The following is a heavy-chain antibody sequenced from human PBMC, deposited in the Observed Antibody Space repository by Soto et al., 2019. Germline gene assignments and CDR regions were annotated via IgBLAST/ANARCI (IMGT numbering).Heavy chain of an antibody. Sequence: GGSLRLSCAASGFTFSSYGMHWVRQAPGKGLEWVAVIWYDGSNKYYADSVKGRFTISRDNSKNTLYLQMNSLRAEDTAVYYCARDRIPETFITMVRGVPILTPKENYGMDVWGQGTTVTVSS. D-gene: IGHD3-10*01. CDR3: ARDRIPETFITMVRGVPILTPKENYGMDV. CDR1: GFTFSSYG. V-gene: IGHV3-33*01. J-gene: IGHJ6*02. CDR2: IWYDGSNK.